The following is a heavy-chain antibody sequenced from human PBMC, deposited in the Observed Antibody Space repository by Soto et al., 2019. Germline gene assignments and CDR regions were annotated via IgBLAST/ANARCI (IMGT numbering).Heavy chain of an antibody. CDR2: ISFRGRT. CDR1: GTSISIDAYY. D-gene: IGHD6-13*01. V-gene: IGHV4-31*11. Sequence: PSETLSLTCAVSGTSISIDAYYWSWIRQHPGKGLEWIGFISFRGRTYYNPSLKSRVTMSVDTSENQFSLKLTSLTTADTAVYYCARYRFSGIWSKFDYWGQGTLVTVSS. CDR3: ARYRFSGIWSKFDY. J-gene: IGHJ4*02.